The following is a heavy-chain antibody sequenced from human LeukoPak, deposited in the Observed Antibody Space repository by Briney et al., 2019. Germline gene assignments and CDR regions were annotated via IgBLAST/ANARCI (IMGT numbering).Heavy chain of an antibody. Sequence: ASVKVSCKASGYSFTSYGISWVRQAPGQGLEWMGWVSAYNGNTNYAQTLQGRVTMTTDTSTSTAYMDLRSLTSDDTAVYYCARDGESSRAKRAFDYWGQGTLVTVSS. CDR2: VSAYNGNT. CDR1: GYSFTSYG. V-gene: IGHV1-18*01. J-gene: IGHJ4*02. D-gene: IGHD6-13*01. CDR3: ARDGESSRAKRAFDY.